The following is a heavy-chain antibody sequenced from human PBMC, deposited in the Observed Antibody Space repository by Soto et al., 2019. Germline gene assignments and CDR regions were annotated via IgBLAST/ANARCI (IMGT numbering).Heavy chain of an antibody. CDR3: ATGESSSGWYDFDN. J-gene: IGHJ4*02. CDR2: FDPEDGET. V-gene: IGHV1-24*01. Sequence: GASVKVSCKVSGYTLTVLSMHWVRQSPGKGLEWMGGFDPEDGETIYAQKFQGRVTMTEDTSTDTAYMELSSLRSEDTAVYYCATGESSSGWYDFDNWGQGTLVTVSS. D-gene: IGHD6-19*01. CDR1: GYTLTVLS.